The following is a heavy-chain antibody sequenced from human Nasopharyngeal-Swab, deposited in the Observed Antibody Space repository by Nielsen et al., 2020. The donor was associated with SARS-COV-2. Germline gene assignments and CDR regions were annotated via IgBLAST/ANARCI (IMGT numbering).Heavy chain of an antibody. Sequence: ESLKISCAASGFTFSSYAMSWVRQAPGKGLEWIGEINHNERTNYNPSLKSRIAMLVDTSNNQVSLKVSSVSAGDTAVYYCARAGRVGDAYTGLDVWGQGTTVTVSS. J-gene: IGHJ6*02. CDR2: INHNERT. D-gene: IGHD5-24*01. CDR3: ARAGRVGDAYTGLDV. V-gene: IGHV4-34*01. CDR1: GFTFSSYA.